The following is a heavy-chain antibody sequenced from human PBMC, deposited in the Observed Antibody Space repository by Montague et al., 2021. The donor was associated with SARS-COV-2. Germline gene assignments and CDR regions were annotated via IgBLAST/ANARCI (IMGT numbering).Heavy chain of an antibody. Sequence: ETLSLTCTVSGGSISGYYWSWIRQPPGKGLEWIGYIYYSGSTNYNPSLKSRVTISVDTSRNQFSLKLSSVTAADTAVYYCARDSYSSSWATPYWYFDLWGRGTLVTVSS. V-gene: IGHV4-59*01. CDR1: GGSISGYY. J-gene: IGHJ2*01. CDR2: IYYSGST. D-gene: IGHD6-13*01. CDR3: ARDSYSSSWATPYWYFDL.